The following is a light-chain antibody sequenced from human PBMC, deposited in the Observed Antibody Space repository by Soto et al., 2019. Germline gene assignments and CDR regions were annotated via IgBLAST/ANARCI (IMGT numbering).Light chain of an antibody. CDR1: NIGSKS. V-gene: IGLV3-21*04. Sequence: SSELTQPPSVSVAPGKTARITCGGNNIGSKSVHWCQQKPGQAPVLVIYYDSDRPSGIPERFSGSNSGNTATLTISRVEAGDEADYYCQVWDSSSDHYVFGTGTKVTVL. CDR2: YDS. J-gene: IGLJ1*01. CDR3: QVWDSSSDHYV.